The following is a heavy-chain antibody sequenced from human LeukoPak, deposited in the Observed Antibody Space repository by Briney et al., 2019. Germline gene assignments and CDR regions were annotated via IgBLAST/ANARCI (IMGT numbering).Heavy chain of an antibody. Sequence: GGSLRLSCAASGFTFSSYAMSWVRQAPGKGLEWVSAISGSGGSTYYADSVKGRVTISRDNSKNTLYLQMNSLRAEDTAVYYCAKQARYCSSTSCYRTGQFDYWGQGTLVTVSS. V-gene: IGHV3-23*01. J-gene: IGHJ4*02. CDR2: ISGSGGST. D-gene: IGHD2-2*01. CDR1: GFTFSSYA. CDR3: AKQARYCSSTSCYRTGQFDY.